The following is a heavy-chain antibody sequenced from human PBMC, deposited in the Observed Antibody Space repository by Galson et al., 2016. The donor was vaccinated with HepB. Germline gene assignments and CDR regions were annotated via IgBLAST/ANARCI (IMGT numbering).Heavy chain of an antibody. CDR3: ARVVACRDTWNLGKNRCVGYFDS. CDR2: VSGSGGSA. D-gene: IGHD1-1*01. CDR1: GFPFSDFG. V-gene: IGHV3-23*01. J-gene: IGHJ4*02. Sequence: SLRLSCAVSGFPFSDFGMTWVRQAPGKGLEWVSYVSGSGGSAYLADSVHGRFSISRDNSKNTLYLQMNSPRGEDTAIYFCARVVACRDTWNLGKNRCVGYFDSWGQETLVSVSS.